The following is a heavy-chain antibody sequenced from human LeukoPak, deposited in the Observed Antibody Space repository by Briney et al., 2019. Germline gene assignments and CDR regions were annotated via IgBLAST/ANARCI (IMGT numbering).Heavy chain of an antibody. J-gene: IGHJ6*02. CDR2: LSSGGSA. CDR3: ARAYSSSWYNNYGMDV. D-gene: IGHD6-13*01. V-gene: IGHV4-39*07. CDR1: GGSISSSSYY. Sequence: SETLSLTCIVPGGSISSSSYYWAWIRQSPGKGLEWIGTLSSGGSAYYNPSLTSRVSISKDTSDNQFSLKLSSVTAADTAVYYCARAYSSSWYNNYGMDVWGQGTTVTVSS.